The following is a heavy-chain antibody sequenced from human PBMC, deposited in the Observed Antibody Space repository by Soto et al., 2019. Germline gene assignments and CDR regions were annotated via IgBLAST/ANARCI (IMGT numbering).Heavy chain of an antibody. CDR2: IYYIGST. CDR3: ARLDIVTTRSFDN. Sequence: PLSLTCTVSVGSISSGDYYWSWIRQPPGKGLEWVGHIYYIGSTYYNPSLKSRITISIDTSKKQFSLKLSSVTAADTAVYYCARLDIVTTRSFDNWGHGSLVTVS. D-gene: IGHD5-12*01. CDR1: VGSISSGDYY. J-gene: IGHJ4*01. V-gene: IGHV4-30-4*01.